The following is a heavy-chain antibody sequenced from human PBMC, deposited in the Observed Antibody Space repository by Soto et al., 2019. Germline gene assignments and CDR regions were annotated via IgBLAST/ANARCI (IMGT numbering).Heavy chain of an antibody. CDR3: ARGRVDGGELDL. J-gene: IGHJ4*02. D-gene: IGHD1-26*01. Sequence: VQLVESGGGVVQPGRSLRLSCAASGFTFSTYGMYWVCQAPGKGLEWVAVIWYDASNKYYADSVKGRFTISRDNSENTLYLQMNSLRAEDTAVYYCARGRVDGGELDLWGQGTLVTVSS. CDR1: GFTFSTYG. CDR2: IWYDASNK. V-gene: IGHV3-33*01.